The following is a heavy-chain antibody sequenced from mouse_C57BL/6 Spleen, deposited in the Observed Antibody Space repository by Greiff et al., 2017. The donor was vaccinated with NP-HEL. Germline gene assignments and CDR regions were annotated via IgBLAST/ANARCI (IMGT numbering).Heavy chain of an antibody. CDR2: ISSGSSTI. CDR3: ASSGYYGSSYAMDY. CDR1: GFTFSDYG. J-gene: IGHJ4*01. Sequence: EVKLVESGGGLVKPGGSLKLSCAASGFTFSDYGMHWVRQAPEKGLEWVAYISSGSSTIYYADTVKGRFTISRDNAKNTLFLQMTSLRSEDTAMYYCASSGYYGSSYAMDYWGQGTSVTVSS. V-gene: IGHV5-17*01. D-gene: IGHD1-1*01.